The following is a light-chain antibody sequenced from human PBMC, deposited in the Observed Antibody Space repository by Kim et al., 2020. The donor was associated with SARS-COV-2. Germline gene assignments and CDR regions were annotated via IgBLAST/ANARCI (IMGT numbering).Light chain of an antibody. J-gene: IGLJ3*02. Sequence: QSALTQPSSLSGSPGQSVTISCTGTSSDVGGYNYVSWYQQHPGKAPKLMIYDVSKRPSGVPDRFSGSKSGNTASLTISGLQAEDEADYYCCSYAGSYTWVFGGGTQLTVL. CDR2: DVS. V-gene: IGLV2-11*01. CDR3: CSYAGSYTWV. CDR1: SSDVGGYNY.